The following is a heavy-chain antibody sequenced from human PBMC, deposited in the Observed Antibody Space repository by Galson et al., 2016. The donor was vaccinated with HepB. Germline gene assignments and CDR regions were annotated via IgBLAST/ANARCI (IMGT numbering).Heavy chain of an antibody. V-gene: IGHV3-23*01. J-gene: IGHJ3*01. CDR2: IDDSGDHI. CDR3: ARDRGYRALDL. Sequence: SLRLSCAVSGLMYTHYAMNWVRQAPGKGLEWVSIIDDSGDHIYYAESVKGRFTISRDKATNTLYLQMNRLRAEDTALYYCARDRGYRALDLWGQGTTVTVSS. CDR1: GLMYTHYA. D-gene: IGHD3-10*01.